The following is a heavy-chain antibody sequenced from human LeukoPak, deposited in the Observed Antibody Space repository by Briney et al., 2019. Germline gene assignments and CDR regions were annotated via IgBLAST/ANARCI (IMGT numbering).Heavy chain of an antibody. D-gene: IGHD6-13*01. CDR3: ARDARGAAAADDAFDI. CDR1: GGTFSSYA. CDR2: IIPIFGTA. Sequence: EASVTVSCKASGGTFSSYAISWVRQAPGQGLEWMGGIIPIFGTANYAQKFQGRVTITADESTSTAYMELSSLRSEDTAVYYCARDARGAAAADDAFDIWGQGTVVTVSS. V-gene: IGHV1-69*13. J-gene: IGHJ3*02.